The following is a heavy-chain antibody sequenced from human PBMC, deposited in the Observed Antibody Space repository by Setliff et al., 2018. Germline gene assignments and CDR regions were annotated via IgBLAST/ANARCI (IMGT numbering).Heavy chain of an antibody. CDR2: TIPMFGTT. V-gene: IGHV1-69*05. Sequence: ASVKVSCKASGATFSSHGISWVRQAPGQGLEWMGGTIPMFGTTEYAQKFQGRLTIIMDESTNTAFMQLSSLRSDDTAVYYCVREGVDSRSSTDYRYYMDVWGKGTTVTVSS. CDR1: GATFSSHG. J-gene: IGHJ6*03. D-gene: IGHD3-22*01. CDR3: VREGVDSRSSTDYRYYMDV.